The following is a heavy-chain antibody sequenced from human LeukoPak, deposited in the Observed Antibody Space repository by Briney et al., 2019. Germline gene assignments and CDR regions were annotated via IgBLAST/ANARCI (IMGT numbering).Heavy chain of an antibody. Sequence: ARSLSLSCAAPGLTFSSYAMQWVRQAPGKGLEWVAVISYDGSNKYYADSVKGRFTISRDNSKNTLYLQMNSLRAEDTAVYYCAREGVVVTASFDYWGQGTLVTVSS. CDR3: AREGVVVTASFDY. J-gene: IGHJ4*02. D-gene: IGHD2-21*02. CDR1: GLTFSSYA. CDR2: ISYDGSNK. V-gene: IGHV3-30-3*01.